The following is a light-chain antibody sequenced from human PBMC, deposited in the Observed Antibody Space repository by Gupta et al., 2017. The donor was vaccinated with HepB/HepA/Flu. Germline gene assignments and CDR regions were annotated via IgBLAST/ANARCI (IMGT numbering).Light chain of an antibody. CDR1: QSVSSTY. Sequence: EIVLSHSPGTLSLSPGERVTLSCRASQSVSSTYLAWYQQKPGQAPRLLIHAASIRATGIPDRFRGSGSGTDFTLTISSLDPEDFGMYYCQQYGSSPRTFGQGTKVEIK. J-gene: IGKJ1*01. V-gene: IGKV3-20*01. CDR3: QQYGSSPRT. CDR2: AAS.